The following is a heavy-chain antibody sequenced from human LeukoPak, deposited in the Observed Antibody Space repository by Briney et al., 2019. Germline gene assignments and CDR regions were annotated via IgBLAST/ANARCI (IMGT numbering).Heavy chain of an antibody. CDR1: GFTFSSYA. D-gene: IGHD6-13*01. J-gene: IGHJ4*02. V-gene: IGHV3-74*01. CDR2: ISSDGSST. CDR3: GRGGKVEQLVLAR. Sequence: GGSLRLSCAGSGFTFSSYAMSWVRQAPGKGLVWVSRISSDGSSTTYADSVKGRFTISRDNAKNTLYLQMNSLRAEDTAVYYCGRGGKVEQLVLARWGQGSLVTVSS.